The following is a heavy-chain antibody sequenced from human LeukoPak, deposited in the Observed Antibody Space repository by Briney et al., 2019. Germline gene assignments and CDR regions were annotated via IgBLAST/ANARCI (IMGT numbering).Heavy chain of an antibody. V-gene: IGHV4-39*01. CDR1: GGSISSSSYY. CDR2: IYYSGTT. D-gene: IGHD3-22*01. J-gene: IGHJ3*02. CDR3: ARMIGDDAFDI. Sequence: SETLSLTCTVSGGSISSSSYYWDWIRQPPGEGLEWIGTIYYSGTTYYNPSLKSRVTTSVDTSRNQFSLKLSSVTATDTAVYYCARMIGDDAFDIWGQGTMVTVSS.